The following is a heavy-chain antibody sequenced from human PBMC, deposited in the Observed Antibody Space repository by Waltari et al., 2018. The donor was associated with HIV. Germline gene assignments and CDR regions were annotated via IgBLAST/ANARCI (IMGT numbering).Heavy chain of an antibody. J-gene: IGHJ6*02. D-gene: IGHD3-16*01. CDR3: VKERRGFRYGSVSYSYEGLDV. V-gene: IGHV3-9*01. CDR2: ISWSGSVI. CDR1: GFTFDDYA. Sequence: EVQLVESGGGLAQAGRSLRLSCVASGFTFDDYAMHWVRQGPGKGLEWVSGISWSGSVIGFADSVTGRFSISRDSAKNSLYLQMNSLRVEDTALYYCVKERRGFRYGSVSYSYEGLDVWGHGTTVAVSS.